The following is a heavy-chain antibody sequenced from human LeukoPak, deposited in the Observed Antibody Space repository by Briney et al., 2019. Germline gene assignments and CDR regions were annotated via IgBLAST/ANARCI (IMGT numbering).Heavy chain of an antibody. Sequence: ASVTVSCKASGYTFTCYYMHWVRQAPGQGLEWMAWINPNSGGTYYAQNFHDRITMTRDTSISTAYMELSRLRSDDTAIYYCARANALYCSSTSCLFDYWGQGTLVTVSS. CDR2: INPNSGGT. CDR1: GYTFTCYY. CDR3: ARANALYCSSTSCLFDY. D-gene: IGHD2-2*01. V-gene: IGHV1-2*02. J-gene: IGHJ4*02.